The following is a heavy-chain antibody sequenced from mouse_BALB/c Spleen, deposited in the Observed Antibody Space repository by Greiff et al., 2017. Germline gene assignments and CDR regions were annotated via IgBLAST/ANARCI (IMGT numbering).Heavy chain of an antibody. CDR3: VYDGSLFAY. J-gene: IGHJ3*01. CDR2: INPSNGRT. Sequence: VQLQQPGAELVKPGASVKLSCKASGYTFTSYWMHWVKQRPGQGLEWIGEINPSNGRTNYNEKFKSKATLTVDKSSSTAYMQLSSLTSEDSAVYYCVYDGSLFAYWGQGTLVTVSA. V-gene: IGHV1S81*02. D-gene: IGHD2-3*01. CDR1: GYTFTSYW.